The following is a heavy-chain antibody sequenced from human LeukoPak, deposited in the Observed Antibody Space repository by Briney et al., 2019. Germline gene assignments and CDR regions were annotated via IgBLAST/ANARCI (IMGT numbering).Heavy chain of an antibody. Sequence: RPGGSLRLSCEASGFTFSSYWMSWVRQALGKGLEWVANIKTDGSEKYYVDSVKGRFTISRDNAKNSLYLQMNSLRDEDTAVYYCARGTTVVTFDYWGQGTLVTVSS. CDR3: ARGTTVVTFDY. CDR1: GFTFSSYW. J-gene: IGHJ4*02. CDR2: IKTDGSEK. D-gene: IGHD4-23*01. V-gene: IGHV3-7*01.